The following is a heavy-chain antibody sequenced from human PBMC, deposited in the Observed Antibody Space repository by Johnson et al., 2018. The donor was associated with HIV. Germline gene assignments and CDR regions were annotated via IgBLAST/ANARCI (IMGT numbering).Heavy chain of an antibody. V-gene: IGHV3-20*04. CDR3: ARSMIVNAFDI. CDR1: GFTFDEYA. D-gene: IGHD3-22*01. J-gene: IGHJ3*02. Sequence: VQLVESGGGVVRPGGSLRLSCAASGFTFDEYAMTWVRQVPGKGLEWVSGISGSGGSTYYADSVKGRFTISRDNSKNTLYLQMNSLRAEDTAVYYCARSMIVNAFDIWGQGTMVTVSS. CDR2: ISGSGGST.